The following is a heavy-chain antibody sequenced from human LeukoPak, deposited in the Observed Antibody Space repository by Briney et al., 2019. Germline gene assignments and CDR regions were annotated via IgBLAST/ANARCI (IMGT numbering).Heavy chain of an antibody. Sequence: SSDTLSLPCTVSGGSISSYYWRWIRQPPGKGLEWIGYIYYSGSTNYSPSLKSRVTISVDTSKNQYSLKLSSVTAADTAVYYCARDSSGYSGYDYYYMDVWGKGTTVTISS. D-gene: IGHD1-26*01. J-gene: IGHJ6*03. CDR3: ARDSSGYSGYDYYYMDV. CDR2: IYYSGST. CDR1: GGSISSYY. V-gene: IGHV4-59*13.